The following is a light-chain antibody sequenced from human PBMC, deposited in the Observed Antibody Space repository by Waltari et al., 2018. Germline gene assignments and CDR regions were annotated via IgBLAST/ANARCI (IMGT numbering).Light chain of an antibody. V-gene: IGKV1-9*01. CDR3: QHLNSYPPLT. CDR1: QGISTY. CDR2: GAP. Sequence: DIQLTQSPSFLSASIGDRVTITCRASQGISTYVAWYQQKPGEAPKLLIYGAPTPQPPLPSRFSGNGSGTEFTLTISSLQPEDFATYYCQHLNSYPPLTFGGGTKVEIK. J-gene: IGKJ4*01.